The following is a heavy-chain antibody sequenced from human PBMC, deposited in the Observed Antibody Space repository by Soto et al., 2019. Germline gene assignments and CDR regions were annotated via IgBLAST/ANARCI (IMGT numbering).Heavy chain of an antibody. J-gene: IGHJ5*02. CDR1: GYNFNSYV. CDR2: FRPHDNYA. D-gene: IGHD3-10*01. CDR3: ARREILCRGINFSYEP. Sequence: QVQLVQSGPEVTKPGASLRVSCKTSGYNFNSYVINWLRQAPGQGLEWMGLFRPHDNYANYPQNSHCGVSMSTDAPKNSGFIEMSRRRSLATAIYCVARREILCRGINFSYEPWG. V-gene: IGHV1-18*01.